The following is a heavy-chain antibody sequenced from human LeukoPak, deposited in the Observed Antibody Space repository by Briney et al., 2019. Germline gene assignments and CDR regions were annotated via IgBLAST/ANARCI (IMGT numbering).Heavy chain of an antibody. J-gene: IGHJ5*02. CDR1: GYSFTSYW. D-gene: IGHD1-14*01. CDR2: IYPGDSDT. V-gene: IGHV5-51*01. Sequence: GESLKISCKGSGYSFTSYWIGWVRKMPGKGLEWMGIIYPGDSDTRYSPSFQGQVTISADKSISTAYLQWNSLKASDTAMYYCARHFYRYGSNWFDPWGQGTLVTVSS. CDR3: ARHFYRYGSNWFDP.